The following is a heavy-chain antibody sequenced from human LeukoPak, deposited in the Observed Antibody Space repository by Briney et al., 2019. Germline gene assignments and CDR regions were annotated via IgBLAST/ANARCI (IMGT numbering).Heavy chain of an antibody. CDR1: GFSFRSFW. CDR3: ATYRQVLLPFES. D-gene: IGHD2-8*02. CDR2: IDEDGNEK. J-gene: IGHJ4*02. V-gene: IGHV3-7*03. Sequence: QSGGSLRLSCAGSGFSFRSFWMSWVRQAPGKGLEWVANIDEDGNEKNYVDFVKGRFTISRDSAKNSLYLQMNSLRAEDTAIYYCATYRQVLLPFESWGQGTLVTVSS.